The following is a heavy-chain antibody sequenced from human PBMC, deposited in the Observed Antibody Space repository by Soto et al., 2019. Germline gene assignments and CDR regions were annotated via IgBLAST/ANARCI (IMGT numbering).Heavy chain of an antibody. Sequence: PGELLKISCTGSGSTFTSYWISWVRQMPGKGLEWMGRIDPSDSYTNYSPSFQGHVTISADKSISTAYLQWSSLKASDTAMYYCARRTNHGDYDRYYGMDVWGQGTTITVSS. CDR3: ARRTNHGDYDRYYGMDV. CDR2: IDPSDSYT. D-gene: IGHD4-17*01. V-gene: IGHV5-10-1*01. CDR1: GSTFTSYW. J-gene: IGHJ6*02.